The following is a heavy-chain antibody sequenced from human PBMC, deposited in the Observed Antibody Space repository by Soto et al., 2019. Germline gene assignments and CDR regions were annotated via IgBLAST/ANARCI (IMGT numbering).Heavy chain of an antibody. J-gene: IGHJ6*02. V-gene: IGHV3-30-3*01. CDR1: GFTFSSYA. CDR2: ISYDGSNK. CDR3: ARVDGGLNVYYYYYYGMDV. D-gene: IGHD4-17*01. Sequence: ESGGGVVQPGRSLRLSCAASGFTFSSYAMHWVRQAPGKGLEWVAVISYDGSNKYYADSVKGRFTISRDNSKNTLYLQMNSLRAEDTAVYYCARVDGGLNVYYYYYYGMDVWGQGTTVTVSS.